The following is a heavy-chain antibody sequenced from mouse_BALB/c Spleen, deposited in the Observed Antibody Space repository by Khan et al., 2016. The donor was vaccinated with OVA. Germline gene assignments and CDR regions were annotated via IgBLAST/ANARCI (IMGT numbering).Heavy chain of an antibody. D-gene: IGHD2-2*01. CDR3: ARHGNDMRIMDY. V-gene: IGHV9-2-1*01. CDR1: GYTFTDCS. Sequence: QIQLVQSGPELKKPGETVKISCKPSGYTFTDCSMHWVKQAPGKGLKWMGWINTETGEPTYADDFKGRFALSLETSASTAHLQINNLKNEATATYFCARHGNDMRIMDYWGQGTSVTVSA. CDR2: INTETGEP. J-gene: IGHJ4*01.